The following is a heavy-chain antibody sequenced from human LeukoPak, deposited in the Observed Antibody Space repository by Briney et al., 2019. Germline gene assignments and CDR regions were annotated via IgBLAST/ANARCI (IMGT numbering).Heavy chain of an antibody. J-gene: IGHJ4*02. CDR1: GGSISSYY. D-gene: IGHD3-22*01. V-gene: IGHV4-59*01. Sequence: KPSETLSLTCTVSGGSISSYYWSWIRQPPGKGLEWIGYIYYSGSTNYNPSLKSRVTISVDTSKNQFSLKLSSVTAADTAVYYCARGPKNYYDSSGLDYWGQGTLVTVSS. CDR2: IYYSGST. CDR3: ARGPKNYYDSSGLDY.